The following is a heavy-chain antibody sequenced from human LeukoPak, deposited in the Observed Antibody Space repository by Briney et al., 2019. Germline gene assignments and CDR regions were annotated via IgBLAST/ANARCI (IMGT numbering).Heavy chain of an antibody. CDR3: VRQGLGEAKQ. D-gene: IGHD3-16*01. CDR2: IYVDWST. CDR1: GFTVSSNH. V-gene: IGHV3-66*04. J-gene: IGHJ1*01. Sequence: GGSLRLSCVVSGFTVSSNHMNWVSQAPGKGLEWVSVIYVDWSTHYADSVKGRFTISRDNSKNTLYLQMNSLRVEDTAVSYCVRQGLGEAKQWGQGTLVTVSS.